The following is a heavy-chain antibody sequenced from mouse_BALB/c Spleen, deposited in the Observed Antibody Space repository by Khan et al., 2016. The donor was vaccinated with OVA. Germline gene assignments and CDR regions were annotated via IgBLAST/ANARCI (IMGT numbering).Heavy chain of an antibody. V-gene: IGHV3-2*02. J-gene: IGHJ1*01. CDR1: GYSITSDYA. Sequence: EVQLQESGPGLVKPSQSLSLTCTVTGYSITSDYAWNWIRQFPGNKLEWMGYISYSGTTYYNPSLKSRISITRDTSKNPFFLQLNPVTTEDTATYYCARRVLLLYWYFDVWGAGTTVTVSS. CDR3: ARRVLLLYWYFDV. D-gene: IGHD1-1*01. CDR2: ISYSGTT.